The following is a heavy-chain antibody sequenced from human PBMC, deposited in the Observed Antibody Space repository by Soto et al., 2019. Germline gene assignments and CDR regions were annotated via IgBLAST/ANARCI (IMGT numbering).Heavy chain of an antibody. CDR3: ARDASGLAAASPSISFHGLDV. V-gene: IGHV1-18*01. Sequence: QGQLVQSGAEVKKPGASVKVSCKASGYSFSSHGIGWVRQAPGQGLEWVGWISGYNGHTNYIQRLQGRVTMTTDTSTSTAYMELRGLRSDDTGVYYCARDASGLAAASPSISFHGLDVWGQGTTVTVSS. D-gene: IGHD2-15*01. CDR2: ISGYNGHT. CDR1: GYSFSSHG. J-gene: IGHJ6*02.